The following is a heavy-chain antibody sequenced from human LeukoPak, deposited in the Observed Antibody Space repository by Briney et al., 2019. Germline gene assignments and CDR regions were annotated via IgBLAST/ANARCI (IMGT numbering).Heavy chain of an antibody. CDR3: AKGIGAFANNWFDP. V-gene: IGHV3-23*01. D-gene: IGHD4/OR15-4a*01. CDR2: INTAGDNT. J-gene: IGHJ5*02. CDR1: GFTFDSYA. Sequence: GGSLRLSCAASGFTFDSYAMSWVRQTPGNGLQWVASINTAGDNTYTVNPVKGRFTISRDNLKNTLYLQMNSLRVEDTAIYYCAKGIGAFANNWFDPWGQGTLVTVSS.